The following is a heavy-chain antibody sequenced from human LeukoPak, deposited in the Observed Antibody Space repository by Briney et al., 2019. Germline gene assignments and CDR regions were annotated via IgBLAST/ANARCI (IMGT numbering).Heavy chain of an antibody. V-gene: IGHV3-30*02. CDR2: ILNDGSHK. CDR3: AKDQGPYSSPFH. D-gene: IGHD6-19*01. Sequence: GGSLTLSCAASGFTFSIYAIHWVRQAPGKGLEWVAFILNDGSHKSYADSVKGRFAISRDNFKNTLWLQMNSLRPEDSAVYYCAKDQGPYSSPFHWGQRTVVTVSS. CDR1: GFTFSIYA. J-gene: IGHJ4*02.